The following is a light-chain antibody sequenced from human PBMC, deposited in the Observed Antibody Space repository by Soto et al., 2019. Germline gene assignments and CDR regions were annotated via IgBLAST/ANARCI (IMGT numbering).Light chain of an antibody. Sequence: EIVMTQSPVTLSVSPGDRAALSCRASQSVSTNLAWYQQKPGQPPRLLIYAASTRATGVPARFSGSGSGTEFTLTISSLQSEDFAVYFCQHDYNLLTFGGGTKVEIK. CDR1: QSVSTN. CDR2: AAS. CDR3: QHDYNLLT. J-gene: IGKJ4*01. V-gene: IGKV3-15*01.